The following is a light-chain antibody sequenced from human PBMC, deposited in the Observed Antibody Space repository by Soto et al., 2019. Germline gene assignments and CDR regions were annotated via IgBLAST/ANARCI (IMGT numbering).Light chain of an antibody. J-gene: IGKJ1*01. Sequence: ETVLSQSPATLSFAPGERATLCSPASQSVSIYLAWYQQSPGQAHRLLIYDASKRAIGVPARITGSGSGTDFTLTISSLEPEDFAVYFCQQRSNWPWTFGQGTKVDIK. CDR3: QQRSNWPWT. CDR2: DAS. CDR1: QSVSIY. V-gene: IGKV3-11*01.